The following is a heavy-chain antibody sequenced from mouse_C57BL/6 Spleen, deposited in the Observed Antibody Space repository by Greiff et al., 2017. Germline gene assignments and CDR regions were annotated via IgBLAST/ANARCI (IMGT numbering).Heavy chain of an antibody. CDR2: IDPSDSET. CDR3: DSANYGGSYGYFDY. J-gene: IGHJ2*01. Sequence: QVQLQQPGPELVRPGSSVTLSCKASGYTFTSYWMHWVKQRPIQGLEWIGNIDPSDSETHYNHKFKDKATLTVDNSSSTAYMQISSRTSEDAAVYYCDSANYGGSYGYFDYWGQGTTLTVSS. CDR1: GYTFTSYW. D-gene: IGHD1-1*01. V-gene: IGHV1-52*01.